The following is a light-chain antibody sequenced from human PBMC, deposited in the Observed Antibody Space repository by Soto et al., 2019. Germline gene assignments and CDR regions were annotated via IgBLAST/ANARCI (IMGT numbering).Light chain of an antibody. CDR3: QQYTRAPLT. CDR1: QSVTDNY. J-gene: IGKJ1*01. CDR2: GAS. Sequence: IVLTQSHATLSLSPGERATLSCRASQSVTDNYLAWYQQKPGQAPRLVISGASSRTSGIPDRFSAGGSGTDFTLTISRLEPEDFAVYYCQQYTRAPLTFGQGTKVDIK. V-gene: IGKV3-20*01.